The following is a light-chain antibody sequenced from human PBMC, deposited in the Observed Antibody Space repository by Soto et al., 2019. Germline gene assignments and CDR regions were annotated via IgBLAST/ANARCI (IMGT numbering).Light chain of an antibody. CDR2: EVT. J-gene: IGLJ2*01. Sequence: QSALTQPASVSGSPGQSITISCTGTSSDVGGYNYVSWYQQHPGKAPKLIIFEVTNRPSGISSRSSGSKSGNTASLTISGLQPEDEADYHCSSYTSTNEVVFGGGTKLTVL. CDR1: SSDVGGYNY. CDR3: SSYTSTNEVV. V-gene: IGLV2-14*01.